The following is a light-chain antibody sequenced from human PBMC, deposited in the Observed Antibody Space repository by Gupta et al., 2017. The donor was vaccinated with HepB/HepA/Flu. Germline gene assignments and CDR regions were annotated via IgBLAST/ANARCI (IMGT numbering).Light chain of an antibody. CDR1: QSVNNY. V-gene: IGKV3-11*01. J-gene: IGKJ4*01. Sequence: EIVFTHSPVTLSLSPGERATLSCRASQSVNNYLAWYQQKPGQSPRLLIYDASNRATGVPARFSGSGSGTDFTLTISSLEPEDFAVYYCQQRYNWPPLTFGGGTKVEIK. CDR2: DAS. CDR3: QQRYNWPPLT.